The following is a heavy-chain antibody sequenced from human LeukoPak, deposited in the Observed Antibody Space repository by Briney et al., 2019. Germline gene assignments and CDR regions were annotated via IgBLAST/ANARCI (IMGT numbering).Heavy chain of an antibody. V-gene: IGHV3-66*01. CDR1: GFTVSSNY. J-gene: IGHJ3*02. Sequence: GGSLRLSCAASGFTVSSNYMSWVRQAPGKGLEWVSVIYSGGSTYYADSVKGRFTISRDNAKNTLYLQMNSLRAEDTAVYYCARATDILTGPSAFDIWGQGTMVTVSS. D-gene: IGHD3-9*01. CDR3: ARATDILTGPSAFDI. CDR2: IYSGGST.